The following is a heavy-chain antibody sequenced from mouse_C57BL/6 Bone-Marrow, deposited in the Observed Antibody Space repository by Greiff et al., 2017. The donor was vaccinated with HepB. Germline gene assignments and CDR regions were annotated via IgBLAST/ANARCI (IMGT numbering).Heavy chain of an antibody. D-gene: IGHD1-3*01. CDR2: IDPSDSYT. CDR3: ARSLTMDY. V-gene: IGHV1-69*01. J-gene: IGHJ4*01. CDR1: GYTFTSYW. Sequence: QVQLQQPGAELVMPGASVKLSCKASGYTFTSYWMHWVKQRPGQGLEWIGEIDPSDSYTNYNQKFKGKSTLTVDKSSSTAYMQLSSLTSEDSAVYYCARSLTMDYWGQGTSVTVSS.